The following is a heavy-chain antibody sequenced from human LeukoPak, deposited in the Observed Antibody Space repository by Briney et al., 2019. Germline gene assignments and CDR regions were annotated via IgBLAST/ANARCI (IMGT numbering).Heavy chain of an antibody. CDR2: IWYDGSNK. CDR1: GFTFSSYG. D-gene: IGHD1-26*01. Sequence: PGRSLRLSCAASGFTFSSYGMHWVRQAPGKGLEWVAVIWYDGSNKYYADSVKGRFTISRDNSKNTLYLQMNSLRAEDTAVYYCAKDLLMGATGPWADYWGQGTLVTVSS. J-gene: IGHJ4*02. CDR3: AKDLLMGATGPWADY. V-gene: IGHV3-33*06.